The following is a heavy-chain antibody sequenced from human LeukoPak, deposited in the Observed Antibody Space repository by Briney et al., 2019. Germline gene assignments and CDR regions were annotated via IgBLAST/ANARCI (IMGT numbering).Heavy chain of an antibody. Sequence: GGSLRLSCAASGFTFSSHAMSWVRQAPGKGLEWVSAISGSGGSTYYADSVKGRFTISRDNSKNTLYLQMNSLRAEDTAVYYCAKKSAQWELLRAPFDYWGQGTLVTVSS. CDR1: GFTFSSHA. CDR3: AKKSAQWELLRAPFDY. J-gene: IGHJ4*02. V-gene: IGHV3-23*01. D-gene: IGHD1-26*01. CDR2: ISGSGGST.